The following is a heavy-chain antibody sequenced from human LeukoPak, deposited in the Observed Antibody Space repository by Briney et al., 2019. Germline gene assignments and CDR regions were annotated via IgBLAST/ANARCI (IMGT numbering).Heavy chain of an antibody. D-gene: IGHD2-15*01. CDR1: GGSISSYY. CDR2: IYYSGST. CDR3: AREVVAATSDWFDP. J-gene: IGHJ5*02. Sequence: SETLSLTCTGSGGSISSYYWSWIRQPPGKGLEWIGYIYYSGSTNYNPSLKSRVTISVDTSKNQFSLKLSSVTAADTAVYYCAREVVAATSDWFDPWGQGTLVTVSS. V-gene: IGHV4-59*01.